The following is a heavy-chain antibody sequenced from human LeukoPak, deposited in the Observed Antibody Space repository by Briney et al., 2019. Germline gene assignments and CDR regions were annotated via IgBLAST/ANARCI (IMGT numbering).Heavy chain of an antibody. CDR1: GFTFSSYG. V-gene: IGHV3-30*03. D-gene: IGHD1-7*01. CDR2: ISYDGSNK. CDR3: ARSFFQWNYGSYLDS. J-gene: IGHJ4*02. Sequence: PGGSLRLSCAASGFTFSSYGMHWVGQAPGKGLEWVAVISYDGSNKYYADSVKGRFTISRENSKNTVYLQMNSLRPEDTAVYPCARSFFQWNYGSYLDSWGQGTLVTVSS.